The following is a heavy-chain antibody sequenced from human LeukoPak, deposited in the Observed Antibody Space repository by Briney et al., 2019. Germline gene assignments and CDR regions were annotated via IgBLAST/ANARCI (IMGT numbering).Heavy chain of an antibody. CDR3: ARVSAWYFGY. V-gene: IGHV3-53*04. J-gene: IGHJ4*02. D-gene: IGHD1-26*01. Sequence: GGSLRLSCAASGFTVSSYYMSWVRQAPGKGLEWVSVIYGGDTTNYADSVKGRFTISRHNSKNTLYLQMNRLRTEDTAVYYCARVSAWYFGYWGQGTLVTVSS. CDR1: GFTVSSYY. CDR2: IYGGDTT.